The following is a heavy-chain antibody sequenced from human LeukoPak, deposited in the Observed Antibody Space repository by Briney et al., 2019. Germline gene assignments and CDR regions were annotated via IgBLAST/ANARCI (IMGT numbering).Heavy chain of an antibody. V-gene: IGHV4-39*01. CDR3: ARGNPLGSYCWYYFDY. CDR2: IYYSGST. Sequence: PSETLSLTCTVSGGSISSSSYYWGWIRQPPGKGLEWIGSIYYSGSTYYNPSLKSRVTISVDTSKNQFSLKLSSVTAADTAVYYCARGNPLGSYCWYYFDYWGQGTLVTVSS. J-gene: IGHJ4*02. CDR1: GGSISSSSYY. D-gene: IGHD5-18*01.